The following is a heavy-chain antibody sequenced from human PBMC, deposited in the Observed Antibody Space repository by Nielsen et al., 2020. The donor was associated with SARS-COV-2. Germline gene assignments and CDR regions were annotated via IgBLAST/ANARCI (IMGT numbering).Heavy chain of an antibody. Sequence: SLKISWAASGYIFDDYAMHWVRQAPGKGLEWVSGLNWDGGTISYADSVKGRFTISRDNAKNSLYLQMNSLRAEDTAVYYCARDPEGLFWYFDLWGRGTLVTVSS. CDR1: GYIFDDYA. J-gene: IGHJ2*01. V-gene: IGHV3-9*01. CDR3: ARDPEGLFWYFDL. D-gene: IGHD3-3*01. CDR2: LNWDGGTI.